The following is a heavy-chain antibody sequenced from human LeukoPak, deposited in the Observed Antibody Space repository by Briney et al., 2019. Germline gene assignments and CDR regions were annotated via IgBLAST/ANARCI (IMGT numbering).Heavy chain of an antibody. CDR3: MRHEEEDGYNAKPFDF. CDR1: GGSFSGYY. J-gene: IGHJ4*02. V-gene: IGHV4-34*12. Sequence: SETLSLTCAVYGGSFSGYYWNWIRQPPGKGLEWIGTIFYTGRTYYTPSLMSRVTISVDTSENQFSLRLSYVTAADTAMYFCMRHEEEDGYNAKPFDFWGQGTQVTVSS. D-gene: IGHD5-24*01. CDR2: IFYTGRT.